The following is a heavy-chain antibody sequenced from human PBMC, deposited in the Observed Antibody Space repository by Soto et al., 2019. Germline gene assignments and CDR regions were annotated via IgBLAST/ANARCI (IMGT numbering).Heavy chain of an antibody. CDR2: ISARDGST. CDR1: GFTFSSYA. D-gene: IGHD6-19*01. J-gene: IGHJ4*02. Sequence: EVQLLESGGGLVQPGGSLRLSCAASGFTFSSYAMSWVRQAPGKGLEWVSAISARDGSTNYADSVKGRSTISRDNSNNPPYLQMHSLTAADTAVYYCALDFFRGLAVAGYDYWGQGTLVTVSS. V-gene: IGHV3-23*01. CDR3: ALDFFRGLAVAGYDY.